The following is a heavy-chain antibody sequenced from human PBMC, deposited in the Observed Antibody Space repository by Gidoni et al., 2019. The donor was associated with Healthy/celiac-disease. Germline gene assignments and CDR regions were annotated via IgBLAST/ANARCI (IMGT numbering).Heavy chain of an antibody. D-gene: IGHD2-2*01. CDR2: IWYDGSNK. V-gene: IGHV3-33*01. CDR1: ELTFSSDG. J-gene: IGHJ6*02. CDR3: ARRVVPAATNYYYYGMDV. Sequence: QVQLVESGGGVVQPGRSLMLSCGASELTFSSDGLHWVRQAPGKGLEWVAVIWYDGSNKYYADSVKGRFTISRDNSKNTLYLQMNSLRSEDTAVYYCARRVVPAATNYYYYGMDVWGQGTTVTVSS.